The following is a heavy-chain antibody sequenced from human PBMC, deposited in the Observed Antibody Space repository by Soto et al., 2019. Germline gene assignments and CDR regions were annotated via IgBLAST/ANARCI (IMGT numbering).Heavy chain of an antibody. Sequence: QVQLQQWGAGLVKPSETLSLSCAVYGQSFSGHSWAWIRQPPGTGREWIEETNEIVRTYYNPSLKSRVNISTDTSKNQFSLKLSSVSAADTAAYFCARGSGIVALPGELEDVKYDYWGQGTLVNVSS. CDR3: ARGSGIVALPGELEDVKYDY. V-gene: IGHV4-34*01. CDR2: TNEIVRT. J-gene: IGHJ4*02. D-gene: IGHD1-1*01. CDR1: GQSFSGHS.